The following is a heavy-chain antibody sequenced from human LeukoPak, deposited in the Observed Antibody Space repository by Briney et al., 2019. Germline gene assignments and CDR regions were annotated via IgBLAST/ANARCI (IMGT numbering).Heavy chain of an antibody. D-gene: IGHD1-26*01. CDR3: AKDRLYSGSHLDAFDI. CDR1: GFTFDDYG. V-gene: IGHV3-23*01. J-gene: IGHJ3*02. CDR2: ISGSGGST. Sequence: GGSLRLSCAASGFTFDDYGMSWVRQAPGKGLEWVSAISGSGGSTYYADSVKGRFTISRDNSKNTLYLQMNSLRAEDTAVYYCAKDRLYSGSHLDAFDIWGQGTMVTVSS.